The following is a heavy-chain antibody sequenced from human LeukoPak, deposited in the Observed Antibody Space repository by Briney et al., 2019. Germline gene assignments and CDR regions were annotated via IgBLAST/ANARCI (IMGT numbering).Heavy chain of an antibody. CDR1: GCTFSRYA. Sequence: ASVKVSCKASGCTFSRYAISWVRQAPGQGLEWMGGIIPIFGTANYAQKFQGRVTITTDESTSTAYMELSSLRSEDTAVYYCAVYCSSTSCYDKYYYYYYMDVWGKGTTVTVSS. CDR3: AVYCSSTSCYDKYYYYYYMDV. J-gene: IGHJ6*03. CDR2: IIPIFGTA. D-gene: IGHD2-2*01. V-gene: IGHV1-69*05.